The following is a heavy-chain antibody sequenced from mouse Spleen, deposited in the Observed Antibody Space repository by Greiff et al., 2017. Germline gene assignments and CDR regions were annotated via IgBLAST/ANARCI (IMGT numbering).Heavy chain of an antibody. CDR3: ARQDGYSLDY. CDR1: GFSLTSYG. CDR2: INSNGGST. J-gene: IGHJ4*01. D-gene: IGHD2-3*01. V-gene: IGHV5-6-2*01. Sequence: EVKVVESGPGLVAPSQSLSITCTVSGFSLTSYGVHWVRQPPGKGLEWVAAINSNGGSTYYPDTVKDRFTISRDNAKNTLYLQMSSLRSEDTALYYCARQDGYSLDYWGQGTSVTVSS.